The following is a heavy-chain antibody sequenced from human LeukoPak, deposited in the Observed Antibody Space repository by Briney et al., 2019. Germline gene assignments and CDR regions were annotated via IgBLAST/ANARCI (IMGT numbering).Heavy chain of an antibody. CDR1: GASMNTYY. Sequence: SETLSLTCTVSGASMNTYYWTWIRQFPGKGLEWIGYISSTGSTNYNPSLKSRVTISLDTSKNQFSLELSSVTATDTAMCYCARHSATYGSGAWGQGTLVTVSS. D-gene: IGHD6-25*01. CDR2: ISSTGST. CDR3: ARHSATYGSGA. J-gene: IGHJ5*02. V-gene: IGHV4-59*08.